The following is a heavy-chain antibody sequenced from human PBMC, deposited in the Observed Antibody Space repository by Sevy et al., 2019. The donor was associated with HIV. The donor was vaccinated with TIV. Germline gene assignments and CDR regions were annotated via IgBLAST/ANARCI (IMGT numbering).Heavy chain of an antibody. J-gene: IGHJ4*02. D-gene: IGHD2-15*01. V-gene: IGHV3-7*02. CDR2: INPDGSKI. CDR3: VGAIQLAASY. CDR1: AINIRDYW. Sequence: GGSLRLSCEASAINIRDYWMNWVRQAPGKGLEWVANINPDGSKIYYAESVKGRFTISRDSAKNSVFLQMTSLGAEDTAVYYCVGAIQLAASYWGQGMLVTVSS.